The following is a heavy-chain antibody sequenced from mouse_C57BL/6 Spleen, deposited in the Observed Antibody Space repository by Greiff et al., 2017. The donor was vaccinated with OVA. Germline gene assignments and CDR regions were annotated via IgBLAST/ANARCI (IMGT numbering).Heavy chain of an antibody. CDR2: INPYNGDT. CDR1: GYSFTGYF. Sequence: VQLKESGPELVKPGDSVKISCKASGYSFTGYFMNWVMQSHGKSLEWIGRINPYNGDTFYNQKFKGKATLTVDKSSSTAHMELRSLTSEDSAVYYCARGDWDGDYFDYWGQGTTLTVSS. D-gene: IGHD4-1*01. V-gene: IGHV1-20*01. J-gene: IGHJ2*01. CDR3: ARGDWDGDYFDY.